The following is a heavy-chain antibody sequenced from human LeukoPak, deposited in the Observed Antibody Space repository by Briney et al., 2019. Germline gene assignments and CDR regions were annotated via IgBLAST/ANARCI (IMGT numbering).Heavy chain of an antibody. CDR2: IYHSGST. Sequence: SETLSLTCTVSGGSISSGSYYWSWIRQPAGKGLEWIGSIYHSGSTYYNPSLKSRVTISVDTSKNQFSLKLSSVTAADTAVYYCARRTRGCGGDCYRNYYYYYYMDVWGKGTTVTISS. D-gene: IGHD2-21*02. V-gene: IGHV4-39*07. J-gene: IGHJ6*03. CDR3: ARRTRGCGGDCYRNYYYYYYMDV. CDR1: GGSISSGSYY.